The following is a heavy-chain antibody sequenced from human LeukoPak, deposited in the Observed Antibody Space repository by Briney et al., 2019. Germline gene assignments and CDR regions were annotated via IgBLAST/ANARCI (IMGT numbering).Heavy chain of an antibody. CDR2: IWYDGSNK. D-gene: IGHD2-2*01. V-gene: IGHV3-33*01. CDR1: GFTFSSYG. CDR3: ARDAVPAAMLHDAFDI. J-gene: IGHJ3*02. Sequence: PGGSLRLSCAASGFTFSSYGMHWVRQAPGKGLEWVAVIWYDGSNKYYADSVKGRFTISRDNSKNTLYLQMNSLRAEDTAVYYCARDAVPAAMLHDAFDIWGQGTMVTVSS.